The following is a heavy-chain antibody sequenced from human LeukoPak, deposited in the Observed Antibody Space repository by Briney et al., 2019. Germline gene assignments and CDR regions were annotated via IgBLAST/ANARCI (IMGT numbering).Heavy chain of an antibody. CDR2: INPNSGGT. D-gene: IGHD3-10*01. Sequence: ASVKVSCKASGYTFTGYYMHWVRQAPGQGLEWMGWINPNSGGTNYAQKFQGRVTMTRNTSISTAYMELSSLRSEDTAVYYCARGHGSGSYYNDYWGQGTLVTVSS. CDR1: GYTFTGYY. J-gene: IGHJ4*02. V-gene: IGHV1-2*02. CDR3: ARGHGSGSYYNDY.